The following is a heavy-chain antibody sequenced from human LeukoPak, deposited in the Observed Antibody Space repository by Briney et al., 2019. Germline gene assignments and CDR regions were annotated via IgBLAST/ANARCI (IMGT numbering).Heavy chain of an antibody. Sequence: SETLSLTCAVYGGSFSGYYWSWIRRPPGKGLEWIGEINHSGSTNYNPSLKSRVTISVDTSKNQFSLKLSSVTAADTAVYYCGRDALVGYFSYYYMDVWGKGTTVTVSS. V-gene: IGHV4-34*01. CDR1: GGSFSGYY. J-gene: IGHJ6*03. CDR2: INHSGST. CDR3: GRDALVGYFSYYYMDV. D-gene: IGHD2-15*01.